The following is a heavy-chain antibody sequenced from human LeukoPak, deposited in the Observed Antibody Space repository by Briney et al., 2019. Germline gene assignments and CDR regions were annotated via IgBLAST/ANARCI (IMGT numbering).Heavy chain of an antibody. CDR2: IYTSGST. D-gene: IGHD3-3*01. CDR1: GGSISSYY. Sequence: PSETLSLTCTVSGGSISSYYWSWIRQPAGKGLEWIGRIYTSGSTNYNPSLKSRVTISVDTSKNQFSLKLSSVTAADTAVYYCARTIFGVRIGWFDPWGQGTLVTVSS. CDR3: ARTIFGVRIGWFDP. V-gene: IGHV4-4*07. J-gene: IGHJ5*02.